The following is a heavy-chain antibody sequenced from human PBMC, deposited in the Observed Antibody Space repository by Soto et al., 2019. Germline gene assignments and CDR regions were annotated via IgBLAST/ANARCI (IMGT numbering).Heavy chain of an antibody. Sequence: QITLKESGPTLVKPTQTLTLTCTFSGFSLSTSGVGVGWIRQPPGKALEWLALIYWDDDKRYSPSLKSRLTITKDTSKSQVVLTMTNMDPVDTATYYCTHIDQNEIAVAGNLWENFQHWGQGNLVTVSS. CDR2: IYWDDDK. CDR3: THIDQNEIAVAGNLWENFQH. J-gene: IGHJ1*01. D-gene: IGHD6-19*01. CDR1: GFSLSTSGVG. V-gene: IGHV2-5*02.